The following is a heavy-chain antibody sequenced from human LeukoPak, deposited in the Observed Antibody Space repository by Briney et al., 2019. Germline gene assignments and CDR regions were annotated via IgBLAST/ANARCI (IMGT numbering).Heavy chain of an antibody. Sequence: GGSLRLSCAASGFXFSEAWISWVRQAPGKGLEWVGRIQSITDGGTTDYAAPVKGRFTISRDDPNNTLYLQLNSLKTEDTAMYHCTIDYDYAWGSYRLGYWGQGTLVTVSS. D-gene: IGHD3-16*02. CDR1: GFXFSEAW. V-gene: IGHV3-15*01. CDR3: TIDYDYAWGSYRLGY. J-gene: IGHJ4*02. CDR2: IQSITDGGTT.